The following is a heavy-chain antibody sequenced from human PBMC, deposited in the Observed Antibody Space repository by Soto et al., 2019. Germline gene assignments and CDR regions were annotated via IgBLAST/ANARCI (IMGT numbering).Heavy chain of an antibody. CDR2: VNGSGGDT. D-gene: IGHD2-8*01. CDR3: AKESFAVAYAATSAFDL. V-gene: IGHV3-23*01. Sequence: GGSLRRTWAASRFTFSSHAMGWLRQAPGTGSEWVAFVNGSGGDTSYAASVKGRFTVSRDNSDNSLFLHMNSLRAEDTGRYFCAKESFAVAYAATSAFDLWGQVTLVTVYS. J-gene: IGHJ4*02. CDR1: RFTFSSHA.